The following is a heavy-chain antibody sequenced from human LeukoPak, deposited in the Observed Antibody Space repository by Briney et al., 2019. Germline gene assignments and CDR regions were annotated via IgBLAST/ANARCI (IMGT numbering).Heavy chain of an antibody. CDR1: GFTFSNAW. Sequence: GGSLRLSCAASGFTFSNAWMSWVRQAPGKGLEWVGRIKSKTDGGTTDYAAPVKGRFTISRDDPKNTLYLQMNSLKTEDTAVYYCSYYYGSGSPNWFDPWGQGTLVTVSS. J-gene: IGHJ5*02. D-gene: IGHD3-10*01. CDR2: IKSKTDGGTT. V-gene: IGHV3-15*01. CDR3: SYYYGSGSPNWFDP.